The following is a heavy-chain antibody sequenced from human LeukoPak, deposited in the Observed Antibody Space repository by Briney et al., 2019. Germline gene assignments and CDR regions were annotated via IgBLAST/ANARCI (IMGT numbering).Heavy chain of an antibody. D-gene: IGHD3-22*01. V-gene: IGHV4-4*02. J-gene: IGHJ5*02. CDR2: IYHSGST. Sequence: SGTLSLTCAVSGGSISSSNWWSWVRQPPGKGLEWIGEIYHSGSTNYSPSLKSRVTISVDKSKNQFSLKLSSVTAADTAVYYCARRGLVVIGSEGFDPWGQGTLVTVSS. CDR1: GGSISSSNW. CDR3: ARRGLVVIGSEGFDP.